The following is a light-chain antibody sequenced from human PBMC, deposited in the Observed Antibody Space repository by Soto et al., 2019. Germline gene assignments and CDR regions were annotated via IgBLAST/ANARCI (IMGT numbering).Light chain of an antibody. CDR2: EGT. CDR3: CSYASSSSYV. CDR1: TGDVGGYNL. J-gene: IGLJ1*01. Sequence: QSVLTQPASVSGSPGQSITISCSGTTGDVGGYNLVSWYQQHTAKAPKLLIYEGTQRPSGVSSRFSGSKSGNTAPLTISGLQAEDEADYYCCSYASSSSYVFGTGTKVTVL. V-gene: IGLV2-23*01.